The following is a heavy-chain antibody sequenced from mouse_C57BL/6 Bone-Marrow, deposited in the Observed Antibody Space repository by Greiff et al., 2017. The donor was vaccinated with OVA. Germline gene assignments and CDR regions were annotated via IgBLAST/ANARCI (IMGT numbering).Heavy chain of an antibody. V-gene: IGHV5-9-1*02. CDR2: ISSGGDYT. D-gene: IGHD2-1*01. CDR1: GFTFSSYA. CDR3: TRLLDAMDY. Sequence: EVHLVESGAGLVKPGGSLKLSCEASGFTFSSYAMHWVSQTPEKSLEWVAYISSGGDYTYYADTVKGRFTISRDNARNTLYLQMSSLKSEDTAMYYCTRLLDAMDYWGQGTSVTVSS. J-gene: IGHJ4*01.